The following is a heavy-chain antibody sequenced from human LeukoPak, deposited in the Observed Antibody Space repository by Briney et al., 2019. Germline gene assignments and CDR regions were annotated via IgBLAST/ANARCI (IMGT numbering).Heavy chain of an antibody. CDR2: ILPIFGTA. CDR1: GGTFSSYA. CDR3: ARVSSYRGPNNYMDV. D-gene: IGHD1-26*01. J-gene: IGHJ6*03. V-gene: IGHV1-69*05. Sequence: SVKVSCKASGGTFSSYAIRWVRQAPAQGLEWVGRILPIFGTANYAQKFQGRVTITTDESTSTAYMELSSLRSEDTAVYYCARVSSYRGPNNYMDVWGKGTTFTVSS.